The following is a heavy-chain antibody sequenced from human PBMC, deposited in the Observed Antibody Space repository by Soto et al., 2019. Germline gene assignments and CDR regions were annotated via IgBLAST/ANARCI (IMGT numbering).Heavy chain of an antibody. J-gene: IGHJ6*01. D-gene: IGHD1-7*01. CDR1: GGSVSIGSYY. CDR3: ARDRHTLPITGTSFGYGMDV. CDR2: IYYSGST. Sequence: SETLALGCTFSGGSVSIGSYYWSWIRQPPGKGMEWIGYIYYSGSTNYNPSLKSRVTISVDTSKNQFSLKLSSVTAADTAVYYCARDRHTLPITGTSFGYGMDVWGQGTTVTVSS. V-gene: IGHV4-61*01.